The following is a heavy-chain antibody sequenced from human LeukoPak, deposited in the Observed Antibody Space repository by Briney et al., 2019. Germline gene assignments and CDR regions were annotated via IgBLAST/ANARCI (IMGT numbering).Heavy chain of an antibody. CDR3: AKEVSSSNPLCY. V-gene: IGHV3-30*02. CDR2: IQSDGSLE. Sequence: GGSLRLSCATSGFTFGAYAMHWVRQAPGKGLEWVAFIQSDGSLEYYADSVTGRFSISRDNFKDTLYLQMNSLRAEDTAVYYCAKEVSSSNPLCYWGPGTLVTVSS. CDR1: GFTFGAYA. J-gene: IGHJ4*02. D-gene: IGHD6-6*01.